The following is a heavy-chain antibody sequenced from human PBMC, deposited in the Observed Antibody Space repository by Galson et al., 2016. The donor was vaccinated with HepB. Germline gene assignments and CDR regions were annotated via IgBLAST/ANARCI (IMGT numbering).Heavy chain of an antibody. V-gene: IGHV3-7*03. J-gene: IGHJ4*02. D-gene: IGHD3-10*01. Sequence: SLRLSCAASGFTFSSYAMHWVRQAPGKGLEWVANIKQDGSEEYYVDSVKGRFTISRDNAKNSLYQQMNSLRAEDTAVYYCARRRGSGSHDYWGQGTLVTVSS. CDR1: GFTFSSYA. CDR2: IKQDGSEE. CDR3: ARRRGSGSHDY.